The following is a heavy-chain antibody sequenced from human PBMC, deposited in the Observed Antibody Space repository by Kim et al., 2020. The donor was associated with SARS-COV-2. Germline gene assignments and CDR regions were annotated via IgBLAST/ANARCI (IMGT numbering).Heavy chain of an antibody. CDR2: ISGSGGST. CDR1: GFTFSSYA. D-gene: IGHD2-2*01. CDR3: AKWAVVARTVVPAATDY. Sequence: GGSLRLSCAASGFTFSSYAMSWVRQAPGKGLEWVSAISGSGGSTYYADSVKGRFTISRDNSKNTLYLQMNSLRAEDTAVYYCAKWAVVARTVVPAATDYWGQGTLVTVSS. V-gene: IGHV3-23*01. J-gene: IGHJ4*02.